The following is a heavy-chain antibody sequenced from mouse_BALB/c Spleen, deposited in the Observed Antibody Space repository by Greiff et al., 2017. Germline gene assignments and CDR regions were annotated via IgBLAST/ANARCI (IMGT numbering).Heavy chain of an antibody. CDR1: GYTFTSYW. V-gene: IGHV1-7*01. J-gene: IGHJ4*01. CDR3: ARSTPGMDY. Sequence: QVQLKESGAELAKPGASVKMSCKASGYTFTSYWMHWVKQRPGQGLEWIGYINPSTGYTEYNQKFKDKATLTADKSSSTAYMQLSSLTSEDSAVYYCARSTPGMDYWGQGTSVTVSS. CDR2: INPSTGYT.